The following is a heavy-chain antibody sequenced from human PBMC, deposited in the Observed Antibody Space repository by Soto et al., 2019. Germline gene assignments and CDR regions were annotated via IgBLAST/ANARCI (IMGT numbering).Heavy chain of an antibody. CDR1: GFTFSSYG. V-gene: IGHV3-30*18. Sequence: GGSLRLSCAASGFTFSSYGMHWVRQAPGKGLEWVAVISYDGSNKYYADSVKGRFTISRDNSKNTLYLQMNSLRAEDTAVYYCAKGYSSSFSWFDPWGQGTLVTVSS. CDR2: ISYDGSNK. CDR3: AKGYSSSFSWFDP. J-gene: IGHJ5*02. D-gene: IGHD6-13*01.